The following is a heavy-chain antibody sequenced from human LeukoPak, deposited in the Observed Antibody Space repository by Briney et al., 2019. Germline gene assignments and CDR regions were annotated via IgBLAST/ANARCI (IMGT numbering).Heavy chain of an antibody. J-gene: IGHJ4*02. CDR3: ARPSVSQDYFDY. CDR1: GFTFSSYA. Sequence: PGGSLRLSCAASGFTFSSYAMSWVRQAPGKGPEWVSSISSSSSYIYYADSVKGRFTISRDNAKNSLYLQMNSLRAEDTAVYYCARPSVSQDYFDYWGQGTLVTVSS. V-gene: IGHV3-21*01. CDR2: ISSSSSYI.